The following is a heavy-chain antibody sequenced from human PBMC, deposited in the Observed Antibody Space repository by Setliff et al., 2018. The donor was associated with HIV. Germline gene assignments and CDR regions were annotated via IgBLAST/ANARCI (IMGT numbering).Heavy chain of an antibody. CDR2: ISSSSSSYI. CDR1: GFTFSSYS. J-gene: IGHJ6*03. D-gene: IGHD1-7*01. CDR3: AKNTPSIINYPYYYYMDV. Sequence: GGSLRLSCAASGFTFSSYSMNWVRQAPGKGLEWVSSISSSSSSYIYYADSVKGRFTISRDNSKSTLYLQMNSLRDGDTALYYCAKNTPSIINYPYYYYMDVWGKGTTVTVSS. V-gene: IGHV3-21*04.